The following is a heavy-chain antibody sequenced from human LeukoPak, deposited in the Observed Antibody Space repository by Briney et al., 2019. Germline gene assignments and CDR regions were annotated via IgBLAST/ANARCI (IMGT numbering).Heavy chain of an antibody. D-gene: IGHD2-2*01. J-gene: IGHJ4*02. Sequence: ASAKVSCKASGYTFTSYGISWVRQAPGQGLEWMGWISAYNGNTNYAQKLQGRVTMTTDTSTSTAYMELRSLRSDDTAVYYCARDRKYQLLSGAYFEYWGQGTLVTVSS. CDR3: ARDRKYQLLSGAYFEY. V-gene: IGHV1-18*01. CDR2: ISAYNGNT. CDR1: GYTFTSYG.